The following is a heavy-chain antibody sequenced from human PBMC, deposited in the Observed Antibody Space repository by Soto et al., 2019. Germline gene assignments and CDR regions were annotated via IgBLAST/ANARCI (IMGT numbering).Heavy chain of an antibody. V-gene: IGHV3-72*01. CDR3: ARTIMYSAPHYFDY. Sequence: EVQLVESGGGLVQPGGSLRLSCAASGFSFSDHYMEWVRQAPGKGLEWVGRIRNKANSYTTQYAAAVRGRFTLSRDDSKNSLFLQTNSLKTEDTAIYYCARTIMYSAPHYFDYSGQGTLVTVSS. D-gene: IGHD1-26*01. J-gene: IGHJ4*02. CDR2: IRNKANSYTT. CDR1: GFSFSDHY.